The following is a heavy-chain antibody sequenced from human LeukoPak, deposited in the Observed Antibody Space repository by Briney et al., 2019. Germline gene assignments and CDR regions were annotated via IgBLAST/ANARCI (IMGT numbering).Heavy chain of an antibody. CDR1: GFTFSSYA. CDR2: ISGSGGST. Sequence: GGSLRLSCAASGFTFSSYAMSWVRQAPGKGLEWVSAISGSGGSTYYADSVKGQFTISRDNSKNTLDLEMNSLRAEDTAVYYCARETTVASETRFDSWGQGTLVTVSS. CDR3: ARETTVASETRFDS. V-gene: IGHV3-23*01. D-gene: IGHD4-17*01. J-gene: IGHJ4*02.